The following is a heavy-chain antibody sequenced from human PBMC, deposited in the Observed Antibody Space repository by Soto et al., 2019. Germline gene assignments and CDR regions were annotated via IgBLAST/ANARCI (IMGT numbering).Heavy chain of an antibody. CDR3: TRDGYSYGHYYGMDV. J-gene: IGHJ6*02. V-gene: IGHV3-49*05. CDR2: IRSKSYGGTT. CDR1: GFTFGDYA. Sequence: EVQLVESGGGLVKPGRSLRLSCTASGFTFGDYAMCWFRQAPGKGLEWVGFIRSKSYGGTTEYAASVKGRFTISRDDSKSIAYLQMNSLKTEDTAVYYCTRDGYSYGHYYGMDVCGQGTTVTVSS. D-gene: IGHD5-18*01.